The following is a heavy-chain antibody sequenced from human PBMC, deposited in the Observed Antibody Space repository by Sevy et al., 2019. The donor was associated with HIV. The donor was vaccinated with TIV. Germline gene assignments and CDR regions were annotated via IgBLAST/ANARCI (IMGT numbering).Heavy chain of an antibody. Sequence: GESLKISCAISGFTVNDKYIIWVRQAPGKGLEWVSVIFSSGSTYYADSAKGRFTISRDNSKNTVDLQMNSVRAEDTAVYYCVSLFLSYRSGWSYFEYWGQGTLVTVSS. CDR2: IFSSGST. CDR3: VSLFLSYRSGWSYFEY. CDR1: GFTVNDKY. J-gene: IGHJ4*02. V-gene: IGHV3-66*02. D-gene: IGHD6-19*01.